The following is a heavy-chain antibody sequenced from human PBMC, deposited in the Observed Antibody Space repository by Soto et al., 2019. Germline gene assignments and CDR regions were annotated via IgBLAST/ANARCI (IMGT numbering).Heavy chain of an antibody. J-gene: IGHJ6*04. Sequence: QVQLVESGGGVVQPGRSLRLSCAASGFTISNYGIHWVRQAPGKGLEWVAVISYDGTITYYADSVKGRFTISRDNSKNMLYLQMNSLRIEYTAFYDCATTRVGLCSRSICFIGIFDGMVVWVKGTMVTVSS. CDR2: ISYDGTIT. CDR3: ATTRVGLCSRSICFIGIFDGMVV. CDR1: GFTISNYG. V-gene: IGHV3-30-3*01. D-gene: IGHD2-2*01.